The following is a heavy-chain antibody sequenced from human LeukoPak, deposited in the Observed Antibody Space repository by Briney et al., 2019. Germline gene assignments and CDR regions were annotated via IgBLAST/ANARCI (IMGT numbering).Heavy chain of an antibody. CDR2: ISGSGGST. CDR3: AKGFNGRAVAGTVDY. V-gene: IGHV3-23*01. D-gene: IGHD6-19*01. CDR1: GFTFSSYA. Sequence: GGSLRLSCAASGFTFSSYAMSWVRQAPGKGLEWVSAISGSGGSTYYADSVKGRFTISRDNSRNTLYLQMNSLRAEDTAVYYCAKGFNGRAVAGTVDYWGQGTLVTVSS. J-gene: IGHJ4*02.